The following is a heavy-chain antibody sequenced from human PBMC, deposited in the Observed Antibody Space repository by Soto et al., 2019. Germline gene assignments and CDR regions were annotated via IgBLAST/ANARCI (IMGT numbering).Heavy chain of an antibody. J-gene: IGHJ2*01. Sequence: QVQLVESGGGVVQPGRSLRLSCAASGFTFSSYAMHWVRQAPGKGLEWVAVISYDGSNKYYADSVKGRFTISRDNSKSTLYLQMNSLRAEDTAVYYCARDACSGGSCYLDWYFDLWGRGNLVTVSS. V-gene: IGHV3-30-3*01. D-gene: IGHD2-15*01. CDR2: ISYDGSNK. CDR3: ARDACSGGSCYLDWYFDL. CDR1: GFTFSSYA.